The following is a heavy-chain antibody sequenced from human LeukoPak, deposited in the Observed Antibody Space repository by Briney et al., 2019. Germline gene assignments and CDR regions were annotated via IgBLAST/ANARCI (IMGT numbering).Heavy chain of an antibody. CDR3: ARDLTLYSSGWYGADY. CDR2: ISSSSSYI. CDR1: GFTFSSYS. Sequence: GGSLRLSCAASGFTFSSYSMNWVRQAPGKGLEWVSSISSSSSYIYYADSVKGRFTISRDNSKNTLYLQMNSLRAEDTAVYYCARDLTLYSSGWYGADYWGQGTLVTVSS. D-gene: IGHD6-19*01. V-gene: IGHV3-21*01. J-gene: IGHJ4*02.